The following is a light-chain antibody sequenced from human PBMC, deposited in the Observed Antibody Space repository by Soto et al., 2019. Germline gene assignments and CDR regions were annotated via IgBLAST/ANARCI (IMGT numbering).Light chain of an antibody. CDR3: QQYGTSEII. V-gene: IGKV3-20*01. CDR2: DTS. J-gene: IGKJ5*01. CDR1: QSVGNCF. Sequence: EVVLTQSPGTLSLSPGGRATLSCRSSQSVGNCFVAWYQQKPGQPPRLLIYDTSKRATGIPDRFSGSVSGTDFTLSISRVEPEDFAVFYCQQYGTSEIIFGQGTRLEIK.